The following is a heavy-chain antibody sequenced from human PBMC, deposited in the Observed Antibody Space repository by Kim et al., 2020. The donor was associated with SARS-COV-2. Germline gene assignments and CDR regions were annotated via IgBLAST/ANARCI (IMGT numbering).Heavy chain of an antibody. J-gene: IGHJ4*02. V-gene: IGHV3-53*01. CDR3: ASVGAINMGFDY. CDR2: IYTGGSA. CDR1: GFTVSSNY. Sequence: GGSLRLSCAASGFTVSSNYMSWVRQAPGKGLEWVSVIYTGGSAYYADSVKGRFTISRDNSKNTLYLQMSSLRAEDTAVYYCASVGAINMGFDYWGQGTLVTVSS. D-gene: IGHD1-26*01.